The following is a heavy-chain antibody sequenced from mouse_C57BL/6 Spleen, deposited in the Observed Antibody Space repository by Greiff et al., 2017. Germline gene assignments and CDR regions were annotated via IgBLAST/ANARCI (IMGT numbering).Heavy chain of an antibody. CDR1: GYAFSSSW. Sequence: VHLVESGPELVKPGASVKISCKASGYAFSSSWMNWVKQRPGKGLEWIGRIYPGDGDTNYNGKFKGKATLTADKSSSTAYMQLSSLTSEDSAVYFCARWATVKNFDVWGTGTTVTVSS. CDR2: IYPGDGDT. J-gene: IGHJ1*03. D-gene: IGHD1-1*01. V-gene: IGHV1-82*01. CDR3: ARWATVKNFDV.